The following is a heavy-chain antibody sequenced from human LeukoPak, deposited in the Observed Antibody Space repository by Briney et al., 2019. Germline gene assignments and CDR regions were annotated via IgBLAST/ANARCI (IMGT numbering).Heavy chain of an antibody. D-gene: IGHD4-11*01. CDR1: GFNFNDAW. Sequence: SGGPLRLSCEGSGFNFNDAWMSWIRQAPGKGLEWVGRVRTTAEGVTTDYAAPVRGRFIISRDDSKNMVFLQMNRLETEDTAIYYCTAGLGKTDDDSWGQGTLVTISS. CDR3: TAGLGKTDDDS. V-gene: IGHV3-15*01. J-gene: IGHJ4*02. CDR2: VRTTAEGVTT.